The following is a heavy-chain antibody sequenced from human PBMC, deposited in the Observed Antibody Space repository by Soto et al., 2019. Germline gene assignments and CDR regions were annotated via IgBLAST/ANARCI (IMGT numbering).Heavy chain of an antibody. CDR1: GGSFSGYY. Sequence: PSETLSLTCAVYGGSFSGYYWSWIRQPPGKGLEWIGEINHSGSTNYNPSLKSRVTISVDTSKNQFSLKLSSVTAADTAVYYCARDRERGYYDYVWGSPGGGDAFDIWGQGTMVTVSS. D-gene: IGHD3-16*01. CDR3: ARDRERGYYDYVWGSPGGGDAFDI. V-gene: IGHV4-34*01. J-gene: IGHJ3*02. CDR2: INHSGST.